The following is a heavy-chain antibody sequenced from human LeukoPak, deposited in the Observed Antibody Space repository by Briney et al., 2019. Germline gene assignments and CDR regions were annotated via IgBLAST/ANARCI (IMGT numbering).Heavy chain of an antibody. V-gene: IGHV4-59*08. CDR3: ASVTPYYYGMDV. CDR1: GGSISSYY. D-gene: IGHD5-18*01. J-gene: IGHJ6*02. Sequence: SETLSLTCTVSGGSISSYYWSWLRQPPGKGLEWIGYIYYSGSTNYNPSLKSRVTISVDTSKNQFSLKLSSVTAADTAVYYCASVTPYYYGMDVWGQGTTVTVSS. CDR2: IYYSGST.